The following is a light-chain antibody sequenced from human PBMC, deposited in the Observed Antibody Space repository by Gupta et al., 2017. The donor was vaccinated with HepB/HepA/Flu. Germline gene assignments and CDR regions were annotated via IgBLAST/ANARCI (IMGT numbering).Light chain of an antibody. CDR2: AAS. CDR1: QSISDF. J-gene: IGKJ3*01. Sequence: IQLTHSPSSLSASVGDRINISCRASQSISDFLNWYQQRPGKAPKLLIYAASTLQTGVPSEFSGSGSGTDFTLTIGSLQPEDFATYYCKQTYSSPHTFGPGTIVDVK. V-gene: IGKV1-39*01. CDR3: KQTYSSPHT.